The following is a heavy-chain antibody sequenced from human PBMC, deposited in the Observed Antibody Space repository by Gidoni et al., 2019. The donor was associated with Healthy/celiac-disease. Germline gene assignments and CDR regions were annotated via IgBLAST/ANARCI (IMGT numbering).Heavy chain of an antibody. D-gene: IGHD6-19*01. J-gene: IGHJ4*02. CDR3: ARDLGSKGWSPFDY. Sequence: QVQLQQSGPGLVKPSQTLSLTCAISGASVSSNRAAWNWIRQSPSRGLEWLGRTYYRAKWYNNYAVSVKSRITINPDTSKNQFSLQLNSVTPEDTAVYYCARDLGSKGWSPFDYWGQGTLVTVSS. CDR2: TYYRAKWYN. V-gene: IGHV6-1*01. CDR1: GASVSSNRAA.